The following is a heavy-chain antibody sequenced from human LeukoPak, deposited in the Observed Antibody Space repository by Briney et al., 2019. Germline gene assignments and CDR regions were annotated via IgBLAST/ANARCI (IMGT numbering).Heavy chain of an antibody. CDR3: AKRTSGWYFDY. CDR2: IGPTGSDR. V-gene: IGHV3-21*06. CDR1: GLTFSTSG. J-gene: IGHJ4*02. Sequence: NPGGSLRLSCTAPGLTFSTSGFNWVRQAPGKGLEWVASIGPTGSDRYHADSIKGRFTISRDNANNFLYLQMNSLRAEDTAVYYCAKRTSGWYFDYWGQGTLVTVSS. D-gene: IGHD6-19*01.